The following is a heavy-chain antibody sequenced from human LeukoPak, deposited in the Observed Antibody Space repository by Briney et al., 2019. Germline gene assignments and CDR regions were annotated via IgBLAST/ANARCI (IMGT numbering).Heavy chain of an antibody. CDR1: GFTFSSYG. J-gene: IGHJ4*02. D-gene: IGHD2-2*01. Sequence: PGGSLRLSCAASGFTFSSYGMSWVRQAPGKGLEWVSAISGSGGSTYYADSVKGRFTISRDNSKNTLYLQMNSLRAEDTAVYYCAKNYQPGPAAMTYFDYWGQGTLVTVSS. CDR2: ISGSGGST. CDR3: AKNYQPGPAAMTYFDY. V-gene: IGHV3-23*01.